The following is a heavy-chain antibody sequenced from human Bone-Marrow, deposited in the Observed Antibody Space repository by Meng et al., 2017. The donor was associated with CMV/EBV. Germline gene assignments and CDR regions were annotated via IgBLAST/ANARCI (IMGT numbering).Heavy chain of an antibody. Sequence: LSLTCAASGFTFSSYWMSWVRQAPGKGLEWVANIKQDGSEKYYVDSVKGRFTISRDNAKNSLYLQMNSLRAEDTAVYYCARGIRIAAAGTFDYWGHGTLVTVSS. CDR3: ARGIRIAAAGTFDY. CDR1: GFTFSSYW. CDR2: IKQDGSEK. D-gene: IGHD6-13*01. J-gene: IGHJ4*01. V-gene: IGHV3-7*01.